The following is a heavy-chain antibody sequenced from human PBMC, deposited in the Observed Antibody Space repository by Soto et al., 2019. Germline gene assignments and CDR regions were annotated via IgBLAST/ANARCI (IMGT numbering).Heavy chain of an antibody. J-gene: IGHJ4*02. CDR3: AGLGGHEYNY. V-gene: IGHV3-7*03. CDR1: GFTFTDFY. Sequence: EVPLVQSGGGLVQPGGSLRLSCVGSGFTFTDFYMNWVRQAPGQGLEWVANIRPDGSETNYVESVKGRFTTSRDNAKNSLFLQMNSLSADDTAVYYCAGLGGHEYNYWGQGILVTVSS. CDR2: IRPDGSET. D-gene: IGHD3-16*01.